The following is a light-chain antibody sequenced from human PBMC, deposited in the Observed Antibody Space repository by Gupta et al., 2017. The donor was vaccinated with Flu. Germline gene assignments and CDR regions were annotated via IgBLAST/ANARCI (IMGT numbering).Light chain of an antibody. CDR3: QQVKSYPIT. J-gene: IGKJ4*01. Sequence: DIQLTQSPSFLSASVGDRVTITCRASQGISSFLAWFQQKPGKAPKVLIYAASTLHSGVPSRFSGSGSGTEFTLTISSLQPEDFATYYCQQVKSYPITFGRGTKVDIK. CDR1: QGISSF. CDR2: AAS. V-gene: IGKV1-9*01.